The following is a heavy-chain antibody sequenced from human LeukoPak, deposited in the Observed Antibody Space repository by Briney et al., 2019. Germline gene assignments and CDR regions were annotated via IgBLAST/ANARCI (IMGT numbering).Heavy chain of an antibody. J-gene: IGHJ4*02. CDR2: IIPIFGTA. Sequence: SVKVSCKASGGTFSSYAISWVRQAPGQGLEWMGRIIPIFGTANYAQKFQGRVTITTDESTSTANMELSSLRSEDTAVYYCARAYYYGSGSSVPFDYWGQGTLVTVSS. CDR1: GGTFSSYA. CDR3: ARAYYYGSGSSVPFDY. D-gene: IGHD3-10*01. V-gene: IGHV1-69*05.